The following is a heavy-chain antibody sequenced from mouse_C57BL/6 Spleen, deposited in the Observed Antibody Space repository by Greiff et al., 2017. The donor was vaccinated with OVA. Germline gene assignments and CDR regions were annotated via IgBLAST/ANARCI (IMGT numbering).Heavy chain of an antibody. CDR3: ARLHFTTVVATDYFDY. CDR2: ISSGGSYT. Sequence: LEWVATISSGGSYTYYPDSVKGRFTISRDNAKNTLYLQMSSLKSEDTAMYYCARLHFTTVVATDYFDYWGQGTTLTVSS. D-gene: IGHD1-1*01. V-gene: IGHV5-6*01. J-gene: IGHJ2*01.